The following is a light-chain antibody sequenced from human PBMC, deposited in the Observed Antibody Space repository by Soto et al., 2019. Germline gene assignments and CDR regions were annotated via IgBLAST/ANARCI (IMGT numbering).Light chain of an antibody. CDR1: RTDVGSYDL. V-gene: IGLV2-23*02. Sequence: QSALTQPASVSGSPGQSITISCTGTRTDVGSYDLVSWYQQLPGKVPKLVIYEVTKRPSGVSNRFSGSKSGNTASLTISGLQAEDEADYYCCSYAGTSSFVLFGGGTKRTVL. J-gene: IGLJ2*01. CDR3: CSYAGTSSFVL. CDR2: EVT.